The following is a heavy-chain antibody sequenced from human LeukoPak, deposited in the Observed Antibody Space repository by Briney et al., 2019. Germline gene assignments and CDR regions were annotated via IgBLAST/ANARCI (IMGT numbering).Heavy chain of an antibody. CDR1: GGSFSGYY. J-gene: IGHJ5*02. D-gene: IGHD3-10*01. Sequence: SETLSLTCAVYGGSFSGYYWSWIRQPPGKGLEWIGEISHSGSTNYNPSLKSRVTISVDTSKNQFSLNLSSVTAADTAVYFCARLSWPGRGSRFDPWGQGTLVTVSS. V-gene: IGHV4-34*01. CDR3: ARLSWPGRGSRFDP. CDR2: ISHSGST.